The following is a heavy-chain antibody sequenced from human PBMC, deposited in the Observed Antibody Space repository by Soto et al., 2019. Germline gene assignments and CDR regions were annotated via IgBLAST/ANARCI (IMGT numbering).Heavy chain of an antibody. V-gene: IGHV1-69*01. Sequence: QVQLVQSGAEVKEPGSSVKVSCKASGGTFSSYSISWVRQAPGQGLEWMGGIIPIPGTVQYAQMFQGRLTITADESTSTAYMELSRLKSDDTAVYYCATRVSISGVVISWFDPWGRGTLVTVSS. D-gene: IGHD3-3*01. CDR2: IIPIPGTV. CDR3: ATRVSISGVVISWFDP. J-gene: IGHJ5*01. CDR1: GGTFSSYS.